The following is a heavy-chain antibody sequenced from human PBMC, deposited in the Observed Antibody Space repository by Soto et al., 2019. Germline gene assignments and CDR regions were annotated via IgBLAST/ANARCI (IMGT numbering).Heavy chain of an antibody. Sequence: VGSLRLSCAASGFTFSSYGMHWVRHSPGKGLEWVAVISYDGSNKYYADSVKGRFTISRDNSKNTLYLQMNSLRAEDTAVYYCAKVDMRGYYYYGMDLWGQGTMVTVSS. CDR2: ISYDGSNK. CDR1: GFTFSSYG. CDR3: AKVDMRGYYYYGMDL. V-gene: IGHV3-30*18. J-gene: IGHJ6*02. D-gene: IGHD3-9*01.